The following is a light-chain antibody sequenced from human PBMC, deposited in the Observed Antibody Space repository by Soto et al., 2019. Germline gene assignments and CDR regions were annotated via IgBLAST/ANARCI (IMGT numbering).Light chain of an antibody. CDR1: SSDVGGYNY. CDR3: SSYTINSSTLGDVV. Sequence: QSALTQPASVSGSPGQSITISCTGTSSDVGGYNYVSWYQQHPGKAPKLMIYEVSNRPSGVSNRFSGSKSGNTASLTISGLQAEDEADYYCSSYTINSSTLGDVVFGGGTKLTVL. J-gene: IGLJ2*01. V-gene: IGLV2-14*01. CDR2: EVS.